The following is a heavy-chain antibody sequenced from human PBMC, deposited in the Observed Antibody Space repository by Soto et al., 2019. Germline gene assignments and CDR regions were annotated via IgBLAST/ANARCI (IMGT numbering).Heavy chain of an antibody. CDR3: AREGSYSAYNFAHGIQLWSFDF. V-gene: IGHV4-4*07. CDR1: GGSINTFY. CDR2: IFSSGST. Sequence: XGTLCLTCTVSGGSINTFYWSWVRQPAGKGLEWIGRIFSSGSTSFNPSLESRVAMSVDTSKNHFSLNLSSVTAADMAVYYCAREGSYSAYNFAHGIQLWSFDFWGQGALVTV. D-gene: IGHD5-12*01. J-gene: IGHJ4*02.